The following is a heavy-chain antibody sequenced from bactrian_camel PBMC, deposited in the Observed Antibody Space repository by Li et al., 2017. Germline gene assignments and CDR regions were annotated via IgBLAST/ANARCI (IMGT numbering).Heavy chain of an antibody. J-gene: IGHJ4*01. CDR3: AALNLGLGTGYCRLMWPDYFEY. Sequence: VQLVESGGGSVQAGGSLKLSCAASEYSFSSCEMGWYRQAPGKERELVSTISRTGTINYADSVKGRFTISQDKSNNTLTLQMSSLKTEDTAMYYCAALNLGLGTGYCRLMWPDYFEYWGQRTQVTVS. D-gene: IGHD3*01. CDR1: EYSFSSCE. V-gene: IGHV3S55*01. CDR2: ISRTGTI.